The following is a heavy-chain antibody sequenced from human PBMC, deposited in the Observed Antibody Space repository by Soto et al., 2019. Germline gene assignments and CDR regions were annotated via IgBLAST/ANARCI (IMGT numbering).Heavy chain of an antibody. V-gene: IGHV4-39*01. J-gene: IGHJ5*02. CDR1: GGSINSDDSF. Sequence: PSETLSLTCSVSGGSINSDDSFWGWVRQSPGKGLEWVGSLYYGGSTFYNPSLKSRVTISLDTSKNQFSLRLTSVTAADTAIYYCARQLPVGATSWFDTWGQGTLVTVS. D-gene: IGHD1-26*01. CDR3: ARQLPVGATSWFDT. CDR2: LYYGGST.